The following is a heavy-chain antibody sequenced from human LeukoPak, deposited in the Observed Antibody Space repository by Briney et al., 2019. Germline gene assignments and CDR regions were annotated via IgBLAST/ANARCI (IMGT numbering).Heavy chain of an antibody. CDR2: IDYVGST. J-gene: IGHJ4*02. V-gene: IGHV4-30-4*01. CDR3: ARETRRGPVRPFDY. CDR1: GGSISNDGDY. D-gene: IGHD6-19*01. Sequence: PSETLSLTCTVSGGSISNDGDYWSWIRQSPEKGLEWIGYIDYVGSTYYNPSLKSRVTISVDTSKNQFSLKLSSVTAADTAVYYCARETRRGPVRPFDYWGQGTLVTVSS.